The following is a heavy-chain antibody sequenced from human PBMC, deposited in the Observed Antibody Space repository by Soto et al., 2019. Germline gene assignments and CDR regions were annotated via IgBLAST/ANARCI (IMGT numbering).Heavy chain of an antibody. CDR3: ARDPWYYDFWSGYHNYGMDV. D-gene: IGHD3-3*01. J-gene: IGHJ6*02. Sequence: GSLRLSCAASGFTFSSYDMHWVRQATGKGLEWVSAIGTAGDTYYPGSVKGRFTISRENAKNSLYLQMNSLRAEDTAVYYCARDPWYYDFWSGYHNYGMDVWGQGTTVTVSS. CDR2: IGTAGDT. CDR1: GFTFSSYD. V-gene: IGHV3-13*01.